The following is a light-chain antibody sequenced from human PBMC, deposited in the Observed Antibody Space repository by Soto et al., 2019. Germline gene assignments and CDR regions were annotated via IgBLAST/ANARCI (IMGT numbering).Light chain of an antibody. Sequence: QPVLTQPPSASGTPGQRVTISCSGSSSNIGSNTVNWYQQLPGTAPKLLIYSNNQRPSGVPDRFSGSKSGTSASLAISGLQSEDEADYYCAAWDDSLNGFYVFGTGTKVTGL. J-gene: IGLJ1*01. CDR3: AAWDDSLNGFYV. V-gene: IGLV1-44*01. CDR2: SNN. CDR1: SSNIGSNT.